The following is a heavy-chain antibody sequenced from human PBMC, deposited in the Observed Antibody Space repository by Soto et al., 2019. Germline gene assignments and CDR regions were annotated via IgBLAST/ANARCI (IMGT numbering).Heavy chain of an antibody. CDR1: GFTFSSYA. CDR3: AKVPLHYYQAPFNWFDP. V-gene: IGHV3-23*01. J-gene: IGHJ5*02. D-gene: IGHD3-10*01. Sequence: PGGPLRLSCAASGFTFSSYAMNWVRQAPGKGLEWVSAISGSGDFTYYADSVKGRFTISRDNSNNTLFLQMNSLRAEDTAVYYCAKVPLHYYQAPFNWFDPWGQGTLVTVSS. CDR2: ISGSGDFT.